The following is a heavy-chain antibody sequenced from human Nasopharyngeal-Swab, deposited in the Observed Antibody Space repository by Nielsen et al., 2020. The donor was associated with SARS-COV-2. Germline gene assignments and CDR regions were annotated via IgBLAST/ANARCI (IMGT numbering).Heavy chain of an antibody. Sequence: SLKISCAASGSTFDDYAMHWVRQAPGKGLEWVSGISWNSGSIGYADSVKGRFTISRDNAKNSLYLQMNSLRAEDTALYYCAKANYDYVWGSYSDYWGQGTLVTVSS. J-gene: IGHJ4*02. CDR3: AKANYDYVWGSYSDY. CDR2: ISWNSGSI. V-gene: IGHV3-9*01. CDR1: GSTFDDYA. D-gene: IGHD3-16*01.